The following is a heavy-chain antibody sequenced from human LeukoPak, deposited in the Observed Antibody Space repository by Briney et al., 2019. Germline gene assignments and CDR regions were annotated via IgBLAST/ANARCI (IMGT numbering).Heavy chain of an antibody. CDR2: IYYSGST. CDR1: GGSISRYY. J-gene: IGHJ6*03. V-gene: IGHV4-59*08. D-gene: IGHD1-7*01. Sequence: PSETLSLTCTASGGSISRYYWSWIRQPPGKGLEWIGYIYYSGSTKYNPSLKSRVTISVDKSKHQFSLKLSSVTAADTAIYYCARTGITGTTNYYYYYMDVWGKGTTVTVSS. CDR3: ARTGITGTTNYYYYYMDV.